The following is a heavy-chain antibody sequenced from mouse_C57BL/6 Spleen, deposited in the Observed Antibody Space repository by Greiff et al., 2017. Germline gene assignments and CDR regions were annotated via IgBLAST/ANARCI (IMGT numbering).Heavy chain of an antibody. CDR1: GYTFTSSG. J-gene: IGHJ2*01. CDR2: IYPRRGNT. V-gene: IGHV1-81*01. CDR3: ARREGYFDY. Sequence: VKLMASGAELARPGASVKLSCKASGYTFTSSGISWVKQRTGQGLEWIWAIYPRRGNTYYNEKFKGKATLTADKSSSTSYMELRSLTAEDSAVYFCARREGYFDYWGQGTTLTVSS.